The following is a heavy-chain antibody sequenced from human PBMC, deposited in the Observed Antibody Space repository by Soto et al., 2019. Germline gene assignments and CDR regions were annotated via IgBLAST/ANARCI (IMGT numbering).Heavy chain of an antibody. D-gene: IGHD2-15*01. CDR2: MYYSGST. V-gene: IGHV4-59*01. Sequence: SETLSLTCSVSGGSISSYYWSWIRQPPGKGLEWIGYMYYSGSTNYNPSLKSRVTISVDTSKNQFSLKLSSVTAADTAVYYCARVRLLGSGYYGMDVWGQGTTVTVSS. J-gene: IGHJ6*02. CDR3: ARVRLLGSGYYGMDV. CDR1: GGSISSYY.